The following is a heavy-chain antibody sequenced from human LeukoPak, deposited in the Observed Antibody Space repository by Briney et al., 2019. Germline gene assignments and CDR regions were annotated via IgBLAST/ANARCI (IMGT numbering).Heavy chain of an antibody. CDR3: ARHSGSGSYRSAFGY. D-gene: IGHD3-10*01. CDR2: IHPGDSNT. CDR1: GYSFTNYW. V-gene: IGHV5-51*01. J-gene: IGHJ4*02. Sequence: ESLKISCKGSGYSFTNYWIGWVRQMPGKGLEWMGIIHPGDSNTIYSPSFQGQVTISADKSISTAYLQWSSLKASDSATYYCARHSGSGSYRSAFGYWGQGTLVTVSS.